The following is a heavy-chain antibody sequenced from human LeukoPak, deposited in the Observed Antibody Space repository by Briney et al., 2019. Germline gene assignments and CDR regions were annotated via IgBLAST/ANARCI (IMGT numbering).Heavy chain of an antibody. D-gene: IGHD2-15*01. CDR1: GFTFSSYW. V-gene: IGHV3-23*01. Sequence: GGSLRLSCAASGFTFSSYWMSWVRQAPGKGLEWVSAISNTGGSTYYADSVKGRFTISRDKSKNTLSLQMNSLRAEDTAVYYCAQQVGYCSSGSCYFTYWGRGTLVTVSS. J-gene: IGHJ1*01. CDR3: AQQVGYCSSGSCYFTY. CDR2: ISNTGGST.